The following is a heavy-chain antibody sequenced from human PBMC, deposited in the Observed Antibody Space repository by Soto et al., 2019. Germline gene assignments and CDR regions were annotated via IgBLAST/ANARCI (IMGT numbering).Heavy chain of an antibody. D-gene: IGHD3-16*01. CDR3: AKGKYDASGRLYTNLDY. J-gene: IGHJ4*02. Sequence: PGGSLRLSCAASGFTFSSYAMSWVRQAPGKGLEWVSAISGSGDSTYDADSVKGRFTISRDNSKNTLYVQMNSLRAEDTAVYYCAKGKYDASGRLYTNLDYWGQGTVVTVSS. V-gene: IGHV3-23*01. CDR2: ISGSGDST. CDR1: GFTFSSYA.